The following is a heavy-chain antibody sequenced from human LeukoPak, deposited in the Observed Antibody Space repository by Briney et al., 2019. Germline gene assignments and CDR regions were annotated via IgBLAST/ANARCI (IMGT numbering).Heavy chain of an antibody. D-gene: IGHD3-22*01. J-gene: IGHJ4*02. CDR1: GFIFSSDD. CDR2: ISASGGGK. CDR3: VKGFSANWLN. V-gene: IGHV3-23*01. Sequence: PGGSLRLSCAASGFIFSSDDMTWVRQAPGKGLEWVSGISASGGGKWYADPVRGRFTVTRDNSQNTLYLQMNNLRAEDTAMYYCVKGFSANWLNWGQGALVTVS.